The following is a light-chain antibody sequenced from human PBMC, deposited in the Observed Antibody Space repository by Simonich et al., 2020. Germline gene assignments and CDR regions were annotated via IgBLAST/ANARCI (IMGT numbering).Light chain of an antibody. CDR1: SSDVGSYNL. CDR3: CSYAGSSTFR. J-gene: IGLJ1*01. Sequence: QSALTQPASVSGSPGQSITISCTGTSSDVGSYNLVSWYQQHPGKAPKLMIYEGSKRPSGVSHRFSGSKSGNTASLTISGLQAEDEADYYCCSYAGSSTFRFGTGTKVTVL. V-gene: IGLV2-23*03. CDR2: EGS.